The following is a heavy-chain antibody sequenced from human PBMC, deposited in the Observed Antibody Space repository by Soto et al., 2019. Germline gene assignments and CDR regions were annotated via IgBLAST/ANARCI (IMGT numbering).Heavy chain of an antibody. Sequence: SVKVSCKASGFTFTSSSVQWVRQARGQRLEWIGWITVGSGNTNYAQKFQGRVTITADKSTSTAYMELSSLRSEDTAVYYCARYIVVVPAAIHWFDPWGQGTLVTVSS. V-gene: IGHV1-58*01. CDR3: ARYIVVVPAAIHWFDP. J-gene: IGHJ5*02. CDR1: GFTFTSSS. CDR2: ITVGSGNT. D-gene: IGHD2-2*02.